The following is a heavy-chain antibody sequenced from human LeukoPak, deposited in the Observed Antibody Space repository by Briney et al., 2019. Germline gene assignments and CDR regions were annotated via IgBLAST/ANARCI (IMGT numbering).Heavy chain of an antibody. CDR2: ISYDGSNK. Sequence: GGSLRLSCAASGFTFSSYAMHWVRQAPGKGLEWVAVISYDGSNKYYADSVKGRFTISRDNSKNTLYLQMNSLRAEDTAVYYCAKCLGVRGVMYYFDYWGQGTLVTVSS. CDR1: GFTFSSYA. D-gene: IGHD3-10*01. J-gene: IGHJ4*02. V-gene: IGHV3-30-3*02. CDR3: AKCLGVRGVMYYFDY.